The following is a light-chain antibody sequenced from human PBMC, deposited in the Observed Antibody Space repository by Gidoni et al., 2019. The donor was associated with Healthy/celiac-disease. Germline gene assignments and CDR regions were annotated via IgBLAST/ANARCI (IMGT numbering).Light chain of an antibody. CDR1: QSVSSSY. CDR3: QQYGSSPT. J-gene: IGKJ4*01. V-gene: IGKV3-20*01. CDR2: GAS. Sequence: VLTQSPDTLSLSPGERATLSCRASQSVSSSYLAWYQQKPGQAPRLLIYGASSRATGIPDRFSGSGSGTDFTLTISRLEPEDFAVYYCQQYGSSPTFGGGTKVEIK.